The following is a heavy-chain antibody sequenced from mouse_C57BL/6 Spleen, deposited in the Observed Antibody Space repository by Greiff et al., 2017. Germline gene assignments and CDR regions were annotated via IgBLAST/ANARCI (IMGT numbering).Heavy chain of an antibody. CDR3: TRGAIVVRGYFDY. D-gene: IGHD1-1*02. CDR1: GFNIKDDY. V-gene: IGHV14-4*01. J-gene: IGHJ2*01. Sequence: EVKLVESGAELVRPGASVKLSCTASGFNIKDDYMHWVKQRPEQGLEWIGWIDPENGDTEYASKFQGKATITADTSSNTAYLQLSSLTSEDTAVYYCTRGAIVVRGYFDYWGQGTTLTVSS. CDR2: IDPENGDT.